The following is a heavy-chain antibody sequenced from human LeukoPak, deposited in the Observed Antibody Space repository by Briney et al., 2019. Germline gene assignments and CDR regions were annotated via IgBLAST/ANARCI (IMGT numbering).Heavy chain of an antibody. V-gene: IGHV1-46*01. D-gene: IGHD3/OR15-3a*01. Sequence: GASVKVSCKASGYPFTTYHIHWVRQAPGQGLEWMGIIDPGSDTSSYAQKFQGRVTMTRDTSTTTVYMELNSLRSEDTAVYYCARGLSLTDTCMIFWGQGTLVTVSS. CDR1: GYPFTTYH. J-gene: IGHJ4*02. CDR3: ARGLSLTDTCMIF. CDR2: IDPGSDTS.